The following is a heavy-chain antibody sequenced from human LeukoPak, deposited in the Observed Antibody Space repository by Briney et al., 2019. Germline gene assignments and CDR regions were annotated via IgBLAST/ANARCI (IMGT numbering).Heavy chain of an antibody. D-gene: IGHD3-3*01. CDR1: GFTFSSYA. CDR2: ISGSGGST. V-gene: IGHV3-23*01. CDR3: AKDLTIFGVVQGPEEGYFDY. Sequence: GSLRLSCAASGFTFSSYAMSWVRQAPGKGLEWVSAISGSGGSTYYADSVKGRFTISRDNSKNTLYLQMNSLRAEDTAVYYCAKDLTIFGVVQGPEEGYFDYWGQGTLVTVSS. J-gene: IGHJ4*02.